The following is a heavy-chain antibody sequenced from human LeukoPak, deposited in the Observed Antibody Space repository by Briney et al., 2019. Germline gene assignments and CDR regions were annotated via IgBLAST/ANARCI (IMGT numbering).Heavy chain of an antibody. CDR3: ARTSIVVVVAAIDY. J-gene: IGHJ4*02. V-gene: IGHV4-39*01. CDR1: GGSISSSSYY. Sequence: PSETLSLTCTVSGGSISSSSYYWGWIRQPPGKGLEWIGSIYYSGSTYYNPSLKSRVTISVDTSKNQFSLKLSSVTAADTAVYYCARTSIVVVVAAIDYWGQGTLVTVSS. D-gene: IGHD2-15*01. CDR2: IYYSGST.